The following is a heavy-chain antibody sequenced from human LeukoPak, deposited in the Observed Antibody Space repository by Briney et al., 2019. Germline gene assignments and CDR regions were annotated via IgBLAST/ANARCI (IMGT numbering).Heavy chain of an antibody. J-gene: IGHJ6*02. CDR2: INCDGGST. CDR3: ARAGYYDGSGSPAYGMDV. Sequence: GGSLRLSCAASGFTFDDYGMRWVRQAPGKGLEWVSGINCDGGSTCYADSVKGRFTISRDNSKNSLYLQMNSLRAEDTALYHCARAGYYDGSGSPAYGMDVWGQGATVTVSS. V-gene: IGHV3-20*01. D-gene: IGHD3-10*01. CDR1: GFTFDDYG.